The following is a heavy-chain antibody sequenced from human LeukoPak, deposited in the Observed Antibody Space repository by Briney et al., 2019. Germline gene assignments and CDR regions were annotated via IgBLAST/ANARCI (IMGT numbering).Heavy chain of an antibody. CDR1: GYTFTGYY. CDR2: INPNSGGT. Sequence: ASVKVSCKASGYTFTGYYMHWVRQAPGQGLEWMGWINPNSGGTYYAQTFKGRVTMSRDTSMSTAYMHLSRLRSDDTAVYYCARTGRLRFTGGFDIWGQGTMDTVSS. CDR3: ARTGRLRFTGGFDI. D-gene: IGHD4-17*01. V-gene: IGHV1-2*02. J-gene: IGHJ3*02.